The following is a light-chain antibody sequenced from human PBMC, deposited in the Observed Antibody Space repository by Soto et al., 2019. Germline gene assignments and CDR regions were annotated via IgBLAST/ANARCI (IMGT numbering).Light chain of an antibody. V-gene: IGKV1-5*03. CDR1: QSISTY. Sequence: DIQMTQSPSTLSASVGDRVTITFRASQSISTYLAWYQQKPGKAPKLLIYKASSLESGVPSRFSGSGSGTELTLTISSLQPDDFATYYCQQYNSYPEAFAQGTKVDIK. J-gene: IGKJ1*01. CDR3: QQYNSYPEA. CDR2: KAS.